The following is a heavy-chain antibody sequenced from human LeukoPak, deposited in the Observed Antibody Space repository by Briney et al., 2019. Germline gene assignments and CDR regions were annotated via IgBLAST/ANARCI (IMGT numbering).Heavy chain of an antibody. D-gene: IGHD2/OR15-2a*01. CDR1: GFIIGSYW. J-gene: IGHJ3*01. V-gene: IGHV3-7*01. CDR2: IREDGSEK. CDR3: ARAGYYGDDAFDL. Sequence: PGRCLRLSCVASGFIIGSYWMSWVRQAAGNGLEWVANIREDGSEKYYVDSMKGRHTISRDNAKNSLYLQMNNLTAADTAIYYCARAGYYGDDAFDLWGQGTRVTVSS.